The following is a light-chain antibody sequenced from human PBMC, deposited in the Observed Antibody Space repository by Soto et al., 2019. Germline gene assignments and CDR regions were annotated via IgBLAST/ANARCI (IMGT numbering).Light chain of an antibody. CDR1: SSDVGRYNY. J-gene: IGLJ1*01. V-gene: IGLV2-14*01. CDR3: SSYAPSSTLV. CDR2: EVS. Sequence: QSVLAQPASVSGSPGQSITISCTGTSSDVGRYNYVAWYQQHPGKAPKVLIFEVSNRPSGVSSRFSGSKSGNTASLNISGLQAEDEADYYCSSYAPSSTLVFGTGTEVTV.